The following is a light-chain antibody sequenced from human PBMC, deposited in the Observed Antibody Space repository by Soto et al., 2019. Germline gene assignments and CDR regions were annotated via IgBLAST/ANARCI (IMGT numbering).Light chain of an antibody. CDR2: GNR. J-gene: IGLJ3*02. V-gene: IGLV1-40*01. Sequence: QSVLTQPPSVSGVPGQRVTISCTGNNSNLGAGYEVHWYQQLPGAAPKLVVFGNRNRPSGVPERFSGSKSGTSASLAITGLQAEDEADYYCQAYDYSLTAFVFGGGTKLTVL. CDR3: QAYDYSLTAFV. CDR1: NSNLGAGYE.